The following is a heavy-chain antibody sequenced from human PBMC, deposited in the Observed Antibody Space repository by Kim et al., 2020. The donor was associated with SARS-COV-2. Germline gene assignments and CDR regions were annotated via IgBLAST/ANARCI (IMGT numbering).Heavy chain of an antibody. V-gene: IGHV3-15*01. CDR1: GFTFSNAW. CDR2: IKSKTDGGTT. J-gene: IGHJ4*02. CDR3: SKTYYYDSSGYYPLDY. Sequence: GGSLRLSCAASGFTFSNAWMSWVRQAPGKGLEWVGRIKSKTDGGTTDYAAPVKGRFTISRDDSKNTLYLQMNSLKTEDTAVYYCSKTYYYDSSGYYPLDYWGQGTLVTVSS. D-gene: IGHD3-22*01.